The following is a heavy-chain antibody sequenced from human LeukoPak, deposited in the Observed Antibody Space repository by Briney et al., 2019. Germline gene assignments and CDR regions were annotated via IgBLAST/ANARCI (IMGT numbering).Heavy chain of an antibody. Sequence: ASVTVSCTASGYTFTSYYMHWVRQAPGQGLEWMGIINPSGGSTSYAQKFQGRVTMTRDMSTSTVYMELSSLRSEDTAVYYCARGVWFGELFFDYWGQGTLVTVSS. V-gene: IGHV1-46*01. CDR2: INPSGGST. D-gene: IGHD3-10*01. J-gene: IGHJ4*02. CDR1: GYTFTSYY. CDR3: ARGVWFGELFFDY.